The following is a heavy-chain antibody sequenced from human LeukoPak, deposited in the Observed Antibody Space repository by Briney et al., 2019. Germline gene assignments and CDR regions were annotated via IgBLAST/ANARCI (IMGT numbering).Heavy chain of an antibody. Sequence: GASVKVSCKASGYTLTSYGLSWVRQAPGQTLEWMGWISARNGDTKFADKFQGRLTMTTDTPASAVYMELRSLTSDDTGVYYCVSDLQYSSGYQQGAFDIWGQGTMVTVSS. CDR3: VSDLQYSSGYQQGAFDI. V-gene: IGHV1-18*04. CDR2: ISARNGDT. J-gene: IGHJ3*02. D-gene: IGHD6-19*01. CDR1: GYTLTSYG.